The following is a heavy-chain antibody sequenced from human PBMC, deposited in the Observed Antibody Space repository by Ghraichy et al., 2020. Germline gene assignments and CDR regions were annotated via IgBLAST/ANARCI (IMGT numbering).Heavy chain of an antibody. D-gene: IGHD3-3*01. CDR2: INPNSGGT. CDR1: GYTFTGYY. Sequence: ASVKVSCKASGYTFTGYYMHWVRQAPGQGLEWMGWINPNSGGTNYAQKFQGRVTMTRDTSISTAYMELSRLRSDDTAVYYCAREGITIFGVTVILNWYFDLWGRGTLVTVSS. CDR3: AREGITIFGVTVILNWYFDL. V-gene: IGHV1-2*02. J-gene: IGHJ2*01.